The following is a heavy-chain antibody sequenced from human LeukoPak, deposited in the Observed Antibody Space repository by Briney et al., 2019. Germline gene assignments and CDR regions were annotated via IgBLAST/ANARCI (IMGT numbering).Heavy chain of an antibody. CDR3: ARGVLRYFDWSPPAEYFQH. Sequence: SETLSLTCTVSGGSISSYYWSWIRQPPGKGLEWIGYIYYSGSTNYNPSLKSRVTISVDTSKNQFSLKLSSVTAADTAVYYCARGVLRYFDWSPPAEYFQHWGQGTLVTVSS. CDR1: GGSISSYY. CDR2: IYYSGST. V-gene: IGHV4-59*12. D-gene: IGHD3-9*01. J-gene: IGHJ1*01.